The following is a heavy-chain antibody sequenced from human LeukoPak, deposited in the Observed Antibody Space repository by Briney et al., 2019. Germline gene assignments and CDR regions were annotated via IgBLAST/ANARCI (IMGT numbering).Heavy chain of an antibody. CDR3: ATPAKACSYSGYGECYYYYMDV. CDR1: GGTFSSYA. Sequence: WASVKVSCKASGGTFSSYAISWVRQAPGQGLEWMGGIIPIFGTANYAQKFQGRVTITADESTSTAYMELSSLRSEDTAVYYCATPAKACSYSGYGECYYYYMDVWGKGTTVTISS. V-gene: IGHV1-69*01. J-gene: IGHJ6*03. D-gene: IGHD5-12*01. CDR2: IIPIFGTA.